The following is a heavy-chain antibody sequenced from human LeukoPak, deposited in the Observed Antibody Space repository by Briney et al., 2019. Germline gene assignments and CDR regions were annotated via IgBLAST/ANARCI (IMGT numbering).Heavy chain of an antibody. CDR2: ISYSGST. Sequence: SETPSLTCTVSGGSISSYYWSWIRQPPGKGLEWIGYISYSGSTNYNPSLKSRVTISADTSKNQFSLKLSSVTAADTAVYYCARQADDSSSSLVYFDYWGQGTLVTVSS. CDR3: ARQADDSSSSLVYFDY. D-gene: IGHD6-6*01. J-gene: IGHJ4*02. CDR1: GGSISSYY. V-gene: IGHV4-59*08.